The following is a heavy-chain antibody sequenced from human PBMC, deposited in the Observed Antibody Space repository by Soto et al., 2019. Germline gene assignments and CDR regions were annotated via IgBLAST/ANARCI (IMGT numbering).Heavy chain of an antibody. CDR3: AREGSRTWSPLDY. J-gene: IGHJ4*01. V-gene: IGHV4-4*02. D-gene: IGHD6-13*01. CDR1: SGSISSSNW. Sequence: SETLSLTCAVASGSISSSNWWSWVRQPPGKGRERIGESYHSGSTNYNPSLKSRGTISVDKSKNQFSLRLSSVTAADTAVYYCAREGSRTWSPLDYCGHGTLVTVSS. CDR2: SYHSGST.